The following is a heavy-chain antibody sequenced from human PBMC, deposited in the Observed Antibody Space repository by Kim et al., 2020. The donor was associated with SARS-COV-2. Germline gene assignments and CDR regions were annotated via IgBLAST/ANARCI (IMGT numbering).Heavy chain of an antibody. J-gene: IGHJ3*02. D-gene: IGHD6-19*01. V-gene: IGHV3-21*01. CDR2: ISSSSSYI. Sequence: GGSLRLSCAASGFTFSSYSMNWVRQAPGKGLEWVSSISSSSSYIYYADSVKGRFTISRDNAKNSLYLQMNSLRAEDTAVYYCARDLEVAGTGNDAFDIWGQGTMVTVSS. CDR1: GFTFSSYS. CDR3: ARDLEVAGTGNDAFDI.